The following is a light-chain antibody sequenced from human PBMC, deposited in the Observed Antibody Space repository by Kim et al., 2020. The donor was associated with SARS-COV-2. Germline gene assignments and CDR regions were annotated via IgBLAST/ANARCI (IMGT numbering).Light chain of an antibody. CDR3: ASWDDSLYGSKL. CDR1: RYNIGSRY. J-gene: IGLJ3*02. V-gene: IGLV1-47*01. Sequence: QSVLTQPPSVSGTPGQRVTISCSGNRYNIGSRYVYWYQQLPGAAPKLLIYRNDQRPSGVPDRFSCSKSGSSASLAISGLRSEDEADYYCASWDDSLYGSKLFGGVTQLTVL. CDR2: RND.